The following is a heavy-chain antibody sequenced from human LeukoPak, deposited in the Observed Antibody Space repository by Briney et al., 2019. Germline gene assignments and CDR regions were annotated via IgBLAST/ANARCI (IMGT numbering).Heavy chain of an antibody. V-gene: IGHV3-30*02. Sequence: GGSLRLSCAASGFTFNSYGMHWVRQAQGKGLEWVASIRYDGNNKYYADSVKGRFTISRDSAKNTLYLQMNSLRVGDTAVYYCVRDGWGRTPYDSWGQGTLVTVSS. CDR1: GFTFNSYG. CDR3: VRDGWGRTPYDS. CDR2: IRYDGNNK. D-gene: IGHD4-23*01. J-gene: IGHJ4*02.